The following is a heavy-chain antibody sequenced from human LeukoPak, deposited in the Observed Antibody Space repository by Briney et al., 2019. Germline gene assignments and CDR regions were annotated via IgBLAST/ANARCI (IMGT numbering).Heavy chain of an antibody. J-gene: IGHJ4*02. CDR2: TNRDGSST. CDR1: GFTFSSYW. D-gene: IGHD3-3*01. Sequence: GGSLRLSCAASGFTFSSYWMHWVRQAPGKGPVWVARTNRDGSSTAYADSVKGRFTISKDNAKNTLYLLMNSLRAEDTAVYYCARDSVEWYIFDYWGQGTLVTVAS. V-gene: IGHV3-74*01. CDR3: ARDSVEWYIFDY.